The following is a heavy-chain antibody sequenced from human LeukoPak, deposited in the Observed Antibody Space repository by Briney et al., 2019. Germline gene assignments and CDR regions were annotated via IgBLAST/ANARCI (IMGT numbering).Heavy chain of an antibody. D-gene: IGHD3-10*01. CDR2: ISSSGSTI. CDR1: GSTFSSYE. V-gene: IGHV3-48*03. J-gene: IGHJ6*02. CDR3: ARDFGMVRGVDLSEVMDV. Sequence: PGGSLRLPCAASGSTFSSYEMNWVRQAPGKGLEWVSYISSSGSTIYYADSVKGRFTISRDNAKNSLYLQTNSLRAEDTAVYYCARDFGMVRGVDLSEVMDVWGQGTTVTVSS.